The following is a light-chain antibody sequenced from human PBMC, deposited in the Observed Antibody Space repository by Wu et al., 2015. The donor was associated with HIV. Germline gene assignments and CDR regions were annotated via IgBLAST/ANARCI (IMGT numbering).Light chain of an antibody. CDR1: QSVASF. V-gene: IGKV3-11*01. CDR2: DAS. CDR3: QQRRYWPLYT. J-gene: IGKJ2*01. Sequence: TLSCRASQSVASFLAWYQPGNPGQAPRLLIYDASNRATGIPARFSGSGSGTDFTLTISSLEPEDFAVYYCQQRRYWPLYTFGQGTKLEIK.